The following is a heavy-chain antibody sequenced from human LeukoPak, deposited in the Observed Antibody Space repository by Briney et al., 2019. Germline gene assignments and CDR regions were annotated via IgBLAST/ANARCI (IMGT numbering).Heavy chain of an antibody. J-gene: IGHJ3*02. CDR3: ARRITMIVVVITAAFDI. CDR2: ISGSGGST. CDR1: GFTFSSYA. V-gene: IGHV3-23*01. D-gene: IGHD3-22*01. Sequence: PGGSLRLSCAASGFTFSSYAMSWVRQAPGKGLEWVSAISGSGGSTYYADSVKGRFTISRDNSKNTLYLQMNSLRAEDTAVYYCARRITMIVVVITAAFDIWGQGTMVTVSS.